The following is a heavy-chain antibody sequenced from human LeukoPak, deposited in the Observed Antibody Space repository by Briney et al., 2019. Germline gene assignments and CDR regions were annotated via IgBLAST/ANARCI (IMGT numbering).Heavy chain of an antibody. Sequence: ASVKVSCKVSGYTLTELSMHWVRQAPGKGLEWMGGFDPEDGETIYAQKFQGRVPMTEDTSTDTAYMELSSLRSEDTAVYYCATENYYGSGLDYWGQGTLVTVSS. D-gene: IGHD3-10*01. J-gene: IGHJ4*02. CDR2: FDPEDGET. V-gene: IGHV1-24*01. CDR1: GYTLTELS. CDR3: ATENYYGSGLDY.